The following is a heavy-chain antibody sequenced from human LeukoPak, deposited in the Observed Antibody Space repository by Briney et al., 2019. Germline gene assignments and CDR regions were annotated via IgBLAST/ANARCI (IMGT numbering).Heavy chain of an antibody. CDR1: GFTVSSNY. Sequence: PGGSLRLSCAASGFTVSSNYMSWVRQAPGKGLEWVSVSYSGGSTYYADSVKGRFTISRHNSKNTLYLQMNSLRAEDTAVYYCARKGTAYGGNSGFDYWGQGTLVTVSS. V-gene: IGHV3-53*04. D-gene: IGHD4-23*01. CDR2: SYSGGST. J-gene: IGHJ4*02. CDR3: ARKGTAYGGNSGFDY.